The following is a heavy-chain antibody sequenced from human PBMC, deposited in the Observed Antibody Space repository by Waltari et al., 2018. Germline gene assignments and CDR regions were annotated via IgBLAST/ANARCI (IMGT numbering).Heavy chain of an antibody. CDR3: ASARYSGTYYNDY. Sequence: EVQLVGSGGGLVQPGGSLRLPCAASGFTFSSFWMHWVRQAPGKGLVWVSRINSDGSSTSYADSVKGRFTISRDNAKNTLYLQMNSLRAEDTAVYYCASARYSGTYYNDYWGQGMLVTVSP. D-gene: IGHD1-26*01. CDR2: INSDGSST. CDR1: GFTFSSFW. J-gene: IGHJ4*02. V-gene: IGHV3-74*01.